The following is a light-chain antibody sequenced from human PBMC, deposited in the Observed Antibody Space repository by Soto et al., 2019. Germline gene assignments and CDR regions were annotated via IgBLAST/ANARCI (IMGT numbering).Light chain of an antibody. CDR3: QQYGRSLRT. J-gene: IGKJ1*01. Sequence: EIVMTQSPATLSVSPGERATLSCRASQSVSSNLAWYQQKPGQAPRLLIYDASNRATGIPARFSGGGSGTDFTLTISRLDPEDSAVYYCQQYGRSLRTFGQGTKVDIK. CDR2: DAS. CDR1: QSVSSN. V-gene: IGKV3-20*01.